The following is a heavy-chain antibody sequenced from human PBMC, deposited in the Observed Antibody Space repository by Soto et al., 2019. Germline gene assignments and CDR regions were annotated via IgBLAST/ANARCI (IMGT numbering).Heavy chain of an antibody. J-gene: IGHJ4*02. CDR1: GYSFTSYW. CDR2: IYPGDSDT. Sequence: GESLKISCKGSGYSFTSYWIGWVRQMPGKGLEWMGIIYPGDSDTRYSPSFQGQVTISADKSISTAYLQWSSLKASDTAMYYCARHRYSSGWYPPDDYWGQGNLVTVSS. V-gene: IGHV5-51*01. CDR3: ARHRYSSGWYPPDDY. D-gene: IGHD6-19*01.